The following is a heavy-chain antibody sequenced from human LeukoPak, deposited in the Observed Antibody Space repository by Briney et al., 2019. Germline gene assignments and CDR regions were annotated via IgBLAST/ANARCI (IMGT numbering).Heavy chain of an antibody. D-gene: IGHD2-15*01. J-gene: IGHJ5*02. CDR1: GGSISSSSYY. Sequence: PSETLSLTCTVSGGSISSSSYYWGWIRQPPGKGLEWIGSIYYSGSTYYNPSLKSRVTISVDTSKNQFSLKLSSVTAADTAVYYCARQGDCSGGSCYNWFDTCGQGTLVTVSS. CDR2: IYYSGST. V-gene: IGHV4-39*01. CDR3: ARQGDCSGGSCYNWFDT.